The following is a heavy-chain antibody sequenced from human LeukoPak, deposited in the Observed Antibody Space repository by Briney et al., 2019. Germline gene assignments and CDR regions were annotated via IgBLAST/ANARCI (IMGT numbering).Heavy chain of an antibody. CDR2: IYYSGST. V-gene: IGHV4-59*01. CDR1: GGSISSYY. J-gene: IGHJ3*02. CDR3: ARRLVMDGGNSFEAFDI. D-gene: IGHD4-23*01. Sequence: SETLSLTCTVSGGSISSYYWSWIRQPPGRELEWIGYIYYSGSTNYNPSLKSRVTISVDTSKNQFSLKLSSVTAADTAVYYCARRLVMDGGNSFEAFDIWGQGTMVTVSS.